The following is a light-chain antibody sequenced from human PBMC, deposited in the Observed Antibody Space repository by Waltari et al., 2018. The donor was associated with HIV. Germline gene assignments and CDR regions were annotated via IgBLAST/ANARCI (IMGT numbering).Light chain of an antibody. CDR2: AAS. Sequence: DIQMTQSPPSVSASVGDRVTITCRSSQSISSYLNWYQQKPGKAPKVLIYAASSLQSGVPSRFSGSGSGTDFTLTISSLQPEDFATYYCQQSYSTPPTFGRGTKVEIK. V-gene: IGKV1-39*01. CDR1: QSISSY. J-gene: IGKJ4*01. CDR3: QQSYSTPPT.